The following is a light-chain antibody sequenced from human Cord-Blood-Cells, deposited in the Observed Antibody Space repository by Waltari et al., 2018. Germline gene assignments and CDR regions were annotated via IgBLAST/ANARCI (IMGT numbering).Light chain of an antibody. CDR1: SSDVGSYNL. J-gene: IGLJ2*01. CDR2: EGS. Sequence: QSALTQPASVSGSPGQSITISCTGTSSDVGSYNLVSWYQQHPGKAPKLMVYEGSKRRAGVSNRFSGCKSCNTAALTISGLQPDDEADYYCCSYAGSSTWVFGGGTKLTVL. CDR3: CSYAGSSTWV. V-gene: IGLV2-23*01.